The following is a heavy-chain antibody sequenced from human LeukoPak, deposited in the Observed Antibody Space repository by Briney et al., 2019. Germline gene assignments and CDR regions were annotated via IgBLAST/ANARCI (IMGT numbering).Heavy chain of an antibody. Sequence: SETLSLTCTVSGGSISSYYWSWIRQPPGKGLEWIGYIYYSGSTNYNPSLKSRVTISVDTSKNQFSLKLSSVTAADTAVYYCARANYYDSSGYSPYYFDYWGQGTLVTVSS. CDR2: IYYSGST. J-gene: IGHJ4*02. D-gene: IGHD3-22*01. CDR1: GGSISSYY. V-gene: IGHV4-59*01. CDR3: ARANYYDSSGYSPYYFDY.